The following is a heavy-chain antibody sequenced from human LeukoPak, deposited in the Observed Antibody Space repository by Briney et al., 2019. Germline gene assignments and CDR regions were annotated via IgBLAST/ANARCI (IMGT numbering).Heavy chain of an antibody. CDR3: AKDVAAVAGMEGFDY. Sequence: GGSLRLSCAASGFTFSSYWMHWVRQAPGKGLVWVSRINSDGSSTTYADSVKGRFTISRDNSKNTLYLQMNSLRAEDTAVYYCAKDVAAVAGMEGFDYWGQGTLVTVSS. CDR1: GFTFSSYW. J-gene: IGHJ4*02. V-gene: IGHV3-74*01. D-gene: IGHD6-19*01. CDR2: INSDGSST.